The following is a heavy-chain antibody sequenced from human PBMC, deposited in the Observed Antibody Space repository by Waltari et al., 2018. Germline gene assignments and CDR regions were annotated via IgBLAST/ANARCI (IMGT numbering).Heavy chain of an antibody. CDR3: ANRDLNKSYYYMDV. V-gene: IGHV4-34*01. Sequence: QVQLQQWGAGLLRPSETLSLTCGVYGGSFSGNSWTWIRQSPGKGLEWSGEINHSGNTKYNTSLKSRVTMSVDTSKNHFSLNLTSVTAADTAVYYCANRDLNKSYYYMDVWGKGSTVIVSS. CDR1: GGSFSGNS. J-gene: IGHJ6*03. CDR2: INHSGNT.